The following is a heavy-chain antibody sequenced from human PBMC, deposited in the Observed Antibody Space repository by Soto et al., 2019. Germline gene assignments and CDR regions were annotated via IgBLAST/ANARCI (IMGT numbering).Heavy chain of an antibody. Sequence: SETLSLTCTVSGGSISSSSYYWGWIRQPPGKGLEWIGSIYYSGSTYYNPSLKSRVTISVDTSKNQFSLKLSSVTAADTAVYYCARHIXSVIEYSSSSLGYYFDYWGQGTLVTVSS. CDR3: ARHIXSVIEYSSSSLGYYFDY. J-gene: IGHJ4*02. D-gene: IGHD6-6*01. CDR1: GGSISSSSYY. CDR2: IYYSGST. V-gene: IGHV4-39*01.